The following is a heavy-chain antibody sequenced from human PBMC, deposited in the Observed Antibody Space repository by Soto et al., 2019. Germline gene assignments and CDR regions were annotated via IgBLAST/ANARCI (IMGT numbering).Heavy chain of an antibody. CDR2: ISYDGSDK. V-gene: IGHV3-30-3*01. D-gene: IGHD3-22*01. J-gene: IGHJ4*02. CDR1: GFNFSSYA. CDR3: ARDYYKYYDSSGYYRSPAY. Sequence: GGSKILSCAASGFNFSSYAMHWVRQATGKGLEWVALISYDGSDKDYADSVKGRFTISRDNSRNTLFLQMNSLRAEDTAVYYCARDYYKYYDSSGYYRSPAYWGQGTLVTVSS.